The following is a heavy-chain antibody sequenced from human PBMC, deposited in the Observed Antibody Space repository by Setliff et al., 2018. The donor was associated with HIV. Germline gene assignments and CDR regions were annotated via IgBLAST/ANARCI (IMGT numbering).Heavy chain of an antibody. Sequence: SLTCAVSGYSISSGYYWGWIRQPPGRGLEWIGNIYHSGGTHYNPSLRSRVTISVDTSKNHFSLKLSSVTVADTAVYYCAREGRTALVTKYFDYWGHGKLVTVSS. V-gene: IGHV4-38-2*02. D-gene: IGHD5-18*01. CDR3: AREGRTALVTKYFDY. J-gene: IGHJ4*01. CDR2: IYHSGGT. CDR1: GYSISSGYY.